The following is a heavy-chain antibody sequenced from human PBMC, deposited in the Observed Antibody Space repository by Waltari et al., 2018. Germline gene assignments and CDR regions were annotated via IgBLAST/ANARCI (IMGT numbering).Heavy chain of an antibody. D-gene: IGHD6-19*01. CDR2: IYSGGST. J-gene: IGHJ4*02. CDR3: TRRSGWWGDDY. Sequence: VQLQESGPGLVKPSETLSLTCTVSGGSISSYYWSWIRQPAGKGLEWVSVIYSGGSTYYADSVKGRFTISRDNSKNTLYLQMNSLKTEDTAVYYCTRRSGWWGDDYWGQGTLVTVSS. V-gene: IGHV3-53*03. CDR1: GGSISSYY.